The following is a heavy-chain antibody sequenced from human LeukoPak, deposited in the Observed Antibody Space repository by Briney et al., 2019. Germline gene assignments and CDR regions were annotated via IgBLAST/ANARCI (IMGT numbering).Heavy chain of an antibody. D-gene: IGHD3-22*01. Sequence: ASVKVSCKASRYTFTSNYMHWVRQAPGQGLEWMGIINPNGGTTNYAQKFQGRVTLTRDVSTSTVYMELSSLRSEDTAVYYCARGGSSGPHWFDPWGQGTLVTVSS. CDR3: ARGGSSGPHWFDP. CDR2: INPNGGTT. V-gene: IGHV1-46*01. CDR1: RYTFTSNY. J-gene: IGHJ5*02.